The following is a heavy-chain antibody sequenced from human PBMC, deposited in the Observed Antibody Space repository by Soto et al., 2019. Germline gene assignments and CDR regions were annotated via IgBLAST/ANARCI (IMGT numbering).Heavy chain of an antibody. V-gene: IGHV3-30*03. CDR3: ARSAYPEGFDP. CDR1: GFTFSSYG. J-gene: IGHJ5*02. CDR2: ISYDGSNK. D-gene: IGHD2-2*01. Sequence: PGGALRLSCAASGFTFSSYGMHWVRQAPGKGLEWVAVISYDGSNKYYADSVKGRFTISRDNSKNTLYMQMNSLRAEDTAVYYCARSAYPEGFDPWGQGTLVTVSS.